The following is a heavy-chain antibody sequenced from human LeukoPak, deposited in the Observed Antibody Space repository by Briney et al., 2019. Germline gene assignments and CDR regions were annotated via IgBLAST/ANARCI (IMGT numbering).Heavy chain of an antibody. J-gene: IGHJ4*02. Sequence: SETLSLTCAVYGGSFRNYYWSWIRQPPGEGLEWIGEINHSGSTKYNPSLKSRVTISVDRSKNQFSLKLSSVTAADTAVYYCARGPDFYDSSGYYPIWGQGTLVTVYS. CDR3: ARGPDFYDSSGYYPI. CDR2: INHSGST. D-gene: IGHD3-22*01. CDR1: GGSFRNYY. V-gene: IGHV4-34*01.